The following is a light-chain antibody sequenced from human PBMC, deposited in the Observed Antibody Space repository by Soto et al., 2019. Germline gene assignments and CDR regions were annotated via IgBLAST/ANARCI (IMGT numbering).Light chain of an antibody. Sequence: QSVVTQPPSASGTPGQRITISCSGSSSNIGSNTVNWYQHLPGTAPKLLIYNNSQRPSGVPDRFSGSKSGTSASLAISGLQSEDEADYYCAAWDDGLNAVVFGGGTKLTVL. J-gene: IGLJ2*01. V-gene: IGLV1-44*01. CDR3: AAWDDGLNAVV. CDR2: NNS. CDR1: SSNIGSNT.